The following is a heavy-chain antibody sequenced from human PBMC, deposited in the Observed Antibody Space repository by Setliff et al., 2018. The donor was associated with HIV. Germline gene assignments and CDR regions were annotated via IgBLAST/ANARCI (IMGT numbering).Heavy chain of an antibody. CDR2: VGDSGGST. CDR3: ARDTTDDNSIFPY. J-gene: IGHJ4*02. Sequence: GGSLRLSCAASGFTFSTYAMSWVRQAPGKGLEWVSVVGDSGGSTYYADSVKGRFTISRDNSKNTLYLQMNSLRAEDTAVYYCARDTTDDNSIFPYWGQGTLVTVSS. D-gene: IGHD3-22*01. CDR1: GFTFSTYA. V-gene: IGHV3-23*01.